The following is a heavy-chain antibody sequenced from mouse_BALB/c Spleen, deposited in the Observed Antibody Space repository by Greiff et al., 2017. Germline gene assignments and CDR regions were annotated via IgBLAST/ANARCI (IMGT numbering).Heavy chain of an antibody. D-gene: IGHD2-12*01. CDR2: ISNLAYSI. CDR1: GFTFSDYG. CDR3: AREDDVGYFDV. Sequence: EVQGVESGGGLVQPGGSRKLSCAASGFTFSDYGMAWVRQAPGKGPEWVAFISNLAYSIYYADTVTGRFTISRENAKNTLYLEMSSLRSEDTAMYYCAREDDVGYFDVWGAGTTVTVSS. J-gene: IGHJ1*01. V-gene: IGHV5-15*02.